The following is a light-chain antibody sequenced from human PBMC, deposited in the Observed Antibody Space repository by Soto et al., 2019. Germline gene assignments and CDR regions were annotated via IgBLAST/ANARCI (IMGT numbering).Light chain of an antibody. CDR3: QSYDSSLSGSGV. CDR2: GNS. Sequence: QSVLTQPPSVSGAPGQRVTISCTGSSSSIGAGYDVHWYQQLPGTAPKLLIYGNSNRPSGVPDRFSGSKSGTSASLAITGLQAEDEADYYCQSYDSSLSGSGVFGGGTQLTVL. V-gene: IGLV1-40*01. CDR1: SSSIGAGYD. J-gene: IGLJ3*02.